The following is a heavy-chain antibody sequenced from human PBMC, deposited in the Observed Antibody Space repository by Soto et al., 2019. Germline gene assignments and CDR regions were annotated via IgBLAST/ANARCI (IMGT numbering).Heavy chain of an antibody. CDR3: ARDNDIVVVPAAISYYGMDV. V-gene: IGHV3-33*01. CDR2: IWYDGSNK. J-gene: IGHJ6*02. D-gene: IGHD2-2*01. Sequence: PGGSLRLSCAASGFTFSSYGMHWVRQAPGKGLEWVAVIWYDGSNKYYADSVKGRFTISRDNSKNTLYLQMNSLRAEDTAVYYCARDNDIVVVPAAISYYGMDVWGQGTTVTV. CDR1: GFTFSSYG.